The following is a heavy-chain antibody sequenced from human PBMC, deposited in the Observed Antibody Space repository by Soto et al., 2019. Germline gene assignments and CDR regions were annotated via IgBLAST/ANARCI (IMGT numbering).Heavy chain of an antibody. V-gene: IGHV4-34*01. D-gene: IGHD3-3*01. CDR3: ARMRFLEWGYGMDV. Sequence: KPSETLSLTCAVYCGSFSGYYWSWIRQPPGKGLEWIGEINHSGSTNYNPSLKSRVTISVDTSKNQFSLKLSSVTAADTAVYYCARMRFLEWGYGMDVWGQWTTVTVSS. CDR2: INHSGST. CDR1: CGSFSGYY. J-gene: IGHJ6*02.